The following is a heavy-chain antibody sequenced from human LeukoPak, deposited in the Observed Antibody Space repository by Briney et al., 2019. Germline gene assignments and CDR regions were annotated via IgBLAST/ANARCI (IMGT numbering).Heavy chain of an antibody. D-gene: IGHD1-26*01. CDR2: ISSSSSTI. CDR1: GFTFSSYS. CDR3: AKSLGGSYYDDAFDI. Sequence: GGSLRLSCAASGFTFSSYSMNWVRQAPGKGLEWVSYISSSSSTIYYADSVKGRFTISRDTSKNTLYLQMNSLRAEDTAVYYCAKSLGGSYYDDAFDIWGQGTVVTVSS. V-gene: IGHV3-48*01. J-gene: IGHJ3*02.